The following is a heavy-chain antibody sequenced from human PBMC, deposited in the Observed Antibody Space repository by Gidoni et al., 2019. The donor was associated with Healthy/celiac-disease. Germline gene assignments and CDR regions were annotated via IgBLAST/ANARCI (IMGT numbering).Heavy chain of an antibody. CDR2: ISWNSGSI. CDR3: AKLSYCSGGSCQGYFDY. J-gene: IGHJ4*02. D-gene: IGHD2-15*01. CDR1: GFTFDDYA. Sequence: EVQLVESGGGLVQPGRSLRLSCAASGFTFDDYAMHWVRQAPGKGLEWVSGISWNSGSIGYADSVKGRFTISRDNAKNSLYLQMNRLRAEDTALYYCAKLSYCSGGSCQGYFDYWGQGTLVTVSS. V-gene: IGHV3-9*01.